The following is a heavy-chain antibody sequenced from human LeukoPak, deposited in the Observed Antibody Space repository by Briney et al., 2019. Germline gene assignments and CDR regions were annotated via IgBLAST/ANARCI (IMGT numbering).Heavy chain of an antibody. J-gene: IGHJ6*02. CDR3: ARGSDAYYYYGMDV. V-gene: IGHV3-7*01. CDR1: GFTVSSNY. CDR2: IKQDGSEK. Sequence: QPGGSLRLSCAASGFTVSSNYMSWVRQAPGKGLEWVANIKQDGSEKYYVDSVKGRFTISRDNAKNSLYLQMNSLRAEDTAVYYCARGSDAYYYYGMDVWGQGTTVTVSS.